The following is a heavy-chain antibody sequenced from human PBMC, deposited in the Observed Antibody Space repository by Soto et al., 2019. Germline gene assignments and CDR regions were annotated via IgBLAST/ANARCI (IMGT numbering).Heavy chain of an antibody. CDR2: ISRSSTGI. CDR1: GFTFSLYS. Sequence: EVQLVESGGGLVQPGGFLRLSCAASGFTFSLYSMSWVRQAPGKGLEWVSYISRSSTGIHYADSVKGRFTISRDDVTNSMHLQMNSLRDGDTAVYYCARAVTWGLDVWGQGTTVSISS. J-gene: IGHJ6*01. CDR3: ARAVTWGLDV. D-gene: IGHD3-10*01. V-gene: IGHV3-48*02.